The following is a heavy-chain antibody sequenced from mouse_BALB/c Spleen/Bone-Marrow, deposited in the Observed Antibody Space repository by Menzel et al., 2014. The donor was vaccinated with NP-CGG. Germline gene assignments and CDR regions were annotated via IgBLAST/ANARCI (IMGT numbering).Heavy chain of an antibody. CDR3: ARSSSYDYDVGFAY. D-gene: IGHD2-4*01. V-gene: IGHV3-2*02. CDR1: GYSITRDYA. J-gene: IGHJ3*01. Sequence: EVQVVESGPGLVKPSQSLSLTCIVTGYSITRDYAWNWIRQFPGNKLEWMGYISYSGSTTYNPSLESRISITRDTSKNQFFLQLNPVTTEDTATYYCARSSSYDYDVGFAYWGQRTLVTVSA. CDR2: ISYSGST.